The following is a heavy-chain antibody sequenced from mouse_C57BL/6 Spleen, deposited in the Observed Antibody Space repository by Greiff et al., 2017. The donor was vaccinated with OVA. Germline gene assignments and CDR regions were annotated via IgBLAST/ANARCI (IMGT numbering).Heavy chain of an antibody. J-gene: IGHJ2*01. D-gene: IGHD2-4*01. CDR3: ARWDDYHYFDY. CDR2: INPNNGGT. Sequence: VQLQQSGPELVKPGASVKISCKASGYTFTDYYMNWVKQSHGKSLEWIGDINPNNGGTSYNQKFKGKATLTVDKSSSTAYMELRSLTSEDSAVYYCARWDDYHYFDYWGQGTTLTVSS. CDR1: GYTFTDYY. V-gene: IGHV1-26*01.